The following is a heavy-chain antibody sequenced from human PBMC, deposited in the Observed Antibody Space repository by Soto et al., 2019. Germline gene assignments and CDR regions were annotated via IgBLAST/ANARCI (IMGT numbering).Heavy chain of an antibody. Sequence: GGSLRLSCAASGFTFSSYWMHWVRQAPGKGLVWVSRINSDRSTTNNADSVKGRFTISRDNAKNSLYLQMNSLRDEDTAVYYCARDMKLRYSGDDLPFFGMDVWGQGTTVTVSS. CDR3: ARDMKLRYSGDDLPFFGMDV. J-gene: IGHJ6*02. CDR2: INSDRSTT. D-gene: IGHD5-12*01. V-gene: IGHV3-74*01. CDR1: GFTFSSYW.